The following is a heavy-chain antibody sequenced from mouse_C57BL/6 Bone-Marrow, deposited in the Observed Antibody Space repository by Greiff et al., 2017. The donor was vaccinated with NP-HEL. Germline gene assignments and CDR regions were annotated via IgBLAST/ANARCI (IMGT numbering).Heavy chain of an antibody. Sequence: EVQLQQSGPELVKPGASVKIPCKASGYTFTDYNMDWVKQSHGKSLEWIGDINPNNGGTIYNQKFKGKATLTVDKSSSTAYMELRSLTSEDTAVYYCARASGTTVVEDYFDYWGQGTTLTVSS. CDR3: ARASGTTVVEDYFDY. D-gene: IGHD1-1*01. J-gene: IGHJ2*01. V-gene: IGHV1-18*01. CDR1: GYTFTDYN. CDR2: INPNNGGT.